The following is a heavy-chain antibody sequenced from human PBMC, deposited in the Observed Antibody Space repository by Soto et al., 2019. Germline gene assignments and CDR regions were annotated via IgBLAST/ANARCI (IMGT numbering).Heavy chain of an antibody. V-gene: IGHV4-59*08. CDR2: IYYTGTT. J-gene: IGHJ4*02. Sequence: QVQLQESGPGLVKPSETLSLTCTVSGGSISDDYWSWIRQSPGKGLEWIGYIYYTGTTKYNPSLKSRLTISVDTSKNQFSLKLSSVTAADTTVYYCARLGGYYQAFDSWGQGTLVTVAS. D-gene: IGHD3-22*01. CDR3: ARLGGYYQAFDS. CDR1: GGSISDDY.